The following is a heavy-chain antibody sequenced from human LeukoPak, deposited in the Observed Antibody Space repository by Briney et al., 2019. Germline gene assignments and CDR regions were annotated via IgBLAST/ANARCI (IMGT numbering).Heavy chain of an antibody. CDR2: IYYSGST. CDR1: GGSISSYY. CDR3: AKDTGYCSSTSCFPPFDAFDI. J-gene: IGHJ3*02. V-gene: IGHV4-59*01. D-gene: IGHD2-2*01. Sequence: SETLSLTCTVSGGSISSYYWSWIRQPPGKGLEWIGYIYYSGSTNYNPSLKSRVTISVDTSKNQFSLKLSSVTAADTAVYYCAKDTGYCSSTSCFPPFDAFDIWGQGTMVTVSS.